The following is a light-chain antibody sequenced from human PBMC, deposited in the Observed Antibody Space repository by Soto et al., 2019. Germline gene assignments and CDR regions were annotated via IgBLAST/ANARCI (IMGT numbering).Light chain of an antibody. V-gene: IGKV3-11*01. Sequence: EIVLTQSPATLSLSPGERATLSCRASQSVSSYLAWYQQKPGQAPRLLIYDASNRATGIPARFSGSGSGTAFTLTIRSLEPEDFAVYYCQHRSNWPLTFGGGTKVEIK. CDR2: DAS. CDR1: QSVSSY. CDR3: QHRSNWPLT. J-gene: IGKJ4*01.